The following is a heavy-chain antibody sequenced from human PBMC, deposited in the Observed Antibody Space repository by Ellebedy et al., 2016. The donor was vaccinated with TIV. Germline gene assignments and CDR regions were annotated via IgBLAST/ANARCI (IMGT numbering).Heavy chain of an antibody. V-gene: IGHV3-23*01. CDR1: GFTLDEYG. J-gene: IGHJ4*02. CDR2: IDGSGVGT. Sequence: GESLKISXVASGFTLDEYGMSWVRQAPGKGLEWVSAIDGSGVGTYYAYSVKGRFTISRDNAKNTLYLQMNSLRADDTAIYYCAKGIAIAGAGIDFWGQGTLVTVSS. D-gene: IGHD6-13*01. CDR3: AKGIAIAGAGIDF.